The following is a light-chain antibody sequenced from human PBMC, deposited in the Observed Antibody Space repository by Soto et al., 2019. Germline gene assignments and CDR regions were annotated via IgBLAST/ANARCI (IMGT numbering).Light chain of an antibody. CDR2: GAS. CDR3: QQYNSWPLT. J-gene: IGKJ4*01. Sequence: EIVMTQSPATLSVSPGERATLSCRASQSVSSNLAWYQQQPGQTPRLLIYGASTRATGIPARFSGSGSGTEFSLTVSSLQSEDFAVYYCQQYNSWPLTFSGGTKVEIK. V-gene: IGKV3D-15*01. CDR1: QSVSSN.